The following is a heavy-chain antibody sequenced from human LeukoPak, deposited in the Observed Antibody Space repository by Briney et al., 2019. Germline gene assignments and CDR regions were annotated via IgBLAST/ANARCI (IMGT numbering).Heavy chain of an antibody. CDR1: GGSISGSSYY. CDR2: IYYSGST. J-gene: IGHJ4*02. Sequence: SETLSLTCTVSGGSISGSSYYWGWIRQPPGKGLEWIGSIYYSGSTYYNPSLKSRVTISVDTSKNQFSLKLSSVTAAGTAVYYCARYSYYYDSSGFYYFDYWGQGTLVTVSS. CDR3: ARYSYYYDSSGFYYFDY. D-gene: IGHD3-22*01. V-gene: IGHV4-39*01.